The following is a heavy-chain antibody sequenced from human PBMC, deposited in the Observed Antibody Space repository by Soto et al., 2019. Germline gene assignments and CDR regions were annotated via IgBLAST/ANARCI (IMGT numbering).Heavy chain of an antibody. CDR3: AKDAVAGDGVWLAHA. J-gene: IGHJ5*02. V-gene: IGHV3-23*01. D-gene: IGHD4-17*01. CDR1: GFTFSSYA. CDR2: LYGSGRGI. Sequence: EVQLLESGGGLVQPGGSLRLSCAASGFTFSSYAMIWIRQFPGKVLEWVSGLYGSGRGIHYADSVKGRFTISRDNSAYAVYLQMNNLRVEDTAVYYCAKDAVAGDGVWLAHAWGRGTAVTVSS.